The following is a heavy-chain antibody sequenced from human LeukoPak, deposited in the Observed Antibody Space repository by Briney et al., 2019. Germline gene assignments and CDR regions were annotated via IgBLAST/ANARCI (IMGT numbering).Heavy chain of an antibody. CDR1: GFTFDDYG. J-gene: IGHJ4*02. V-gene: IGHV3-20*04. CDR2: INWNGGST. Sequence: PGGSLRLSCAASGFTFDDYGMSWVRQAPGKELERVSGINWNGGSTGYADSVKGRFTISRDNAKNSLYLQMNSLRAEDTALYYCARGSITDYYDSSGYYSPYYFDYWGQGTLVTVSS. CDR3: ARGSITDYYDSSGYYSPYYFDY. D-gene: IGHD3-22*01.